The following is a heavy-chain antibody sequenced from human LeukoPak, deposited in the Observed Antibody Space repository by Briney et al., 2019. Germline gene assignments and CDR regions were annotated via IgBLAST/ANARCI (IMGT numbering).Heavy chain of an antibody. Sequence: SETLSLTCTVSGDSISSDDYYWSWIRQPPGKGLECIGFIYYSGSTYYNPSLKSRVTISVDTSKNQFSLKLSSVTAADTAIYYCARVVDSSGYYYGRGRKYFDYWGQGSLVTVSS. CDR3: ARVVDSSGYYYGRGRKYFDY. J-gene: IGHJ4*02. CDR1: GDSISSDDYY. V-gene: IGHV4-30-4*01. D-gene: IGHD3-22*01. CDR2: IYYSGST.